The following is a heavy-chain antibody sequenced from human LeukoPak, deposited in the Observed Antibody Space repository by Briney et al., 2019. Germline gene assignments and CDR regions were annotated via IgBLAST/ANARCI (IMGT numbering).Heavy chain of an antibody. CDR1: GYTFTGYY. Sequence: ASVKVSCKASGYTFTGYYIHWVRQAPGQGLEWMGWINPNSGGTNYAQKFQGRVTMTRDTSISTAYMELSRLRSDDTAVYYCARASGTMVRGVIVGNGADYWGQGTLVTVSS. CDR3: ARASGTMVRGVIVGNGADY. CDR2: INPNSGGT. V-gene: IGHV1-2*02. D-gene: IGHD3-10*01. J-gene: IGHJ4*02.